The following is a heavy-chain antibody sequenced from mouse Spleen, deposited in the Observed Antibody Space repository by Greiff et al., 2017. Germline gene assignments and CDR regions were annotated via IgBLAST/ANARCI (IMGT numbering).Heavy chain of an antibody. D-gene: IGHD2-1*01. CDR2: INPSSGYT. Sequence: QVQLQQSGAELAKPGASVKLSCKASGYTFTSYWMHWVKQRPGQGLEWIGYINPSSGYTKYNQKFKDKATLTADKSSSTAYMQLSSLTHEDSAVYYCARSDGNYSPWFAYWGQGTLVTVSA. V-gene: IGHV1-7*01. CDR3: ARSDGNYSPWFAY. CDR1: GYTFTSYW. J-gene: IGHJ3*01.